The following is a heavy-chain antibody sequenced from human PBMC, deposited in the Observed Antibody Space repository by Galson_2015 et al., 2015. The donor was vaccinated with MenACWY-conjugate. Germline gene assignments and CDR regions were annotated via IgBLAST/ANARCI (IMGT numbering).Heavy chain of an antibody. V-gene: IGHV3-64D*09. CDR3: VKAWYIRDGYSLYNFLFQH. Sequence: SLRLSCAASGFVFSSYTMHWVRQAPGEGLECISTISTSGSNTFYADSAKGRFSISRDNSKTTVYLHMSSLRPEDTAVYYCVKAWYIRDGYSLYNFLFQHCGQSAQVIVSS. J-gene: IGHJ1*01. D-gene: IGHD5-24*01. CDR2: ISTSGSNT. CDR1: GFVFSSYT.